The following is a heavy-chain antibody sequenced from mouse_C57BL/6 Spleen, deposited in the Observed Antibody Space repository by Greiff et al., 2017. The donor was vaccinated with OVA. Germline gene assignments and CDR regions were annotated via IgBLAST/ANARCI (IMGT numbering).Heavy chain of an antibody. Sequence: VQLQQSGAELVRPGASVKLSCTASGFNIKDDYMHWVKQRPEQGLEWIGWIDPENGDTEYASKFQGKATITADTSSNTAYLQLSSLTSEDTAVDYCTTGGYYYGSSYGAYWGQGTLVTVSA. J-gene: IGHJ3*01. D-gene: IGHD1-1*01. CDR2: IDPENGDT. V-gene: IGHV14-4*01. CDR3: TTGGYYYGSSYGAY. CDR1: GFNIKDDY.